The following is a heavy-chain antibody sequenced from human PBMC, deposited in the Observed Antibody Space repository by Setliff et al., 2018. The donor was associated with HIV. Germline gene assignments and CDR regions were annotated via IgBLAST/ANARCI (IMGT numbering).Heavy chain of an antibody. CDR2: IYYSGST. J-gene: IGHJ5*02. D-gene: IGHD3-22*01. CDR3: ARGLPSYYYESSGSLGWFDP. Sequence: PSETLSLTCSVSGGSINNGAYFWTWIRQRPGKGLEWIGYIYYSGSTYYNPSLKSRLTISVDTSKNQFSLKLKYVTAADTAVYYCARGLPSYYYESSGSLGWFDPWGQGTLVTVSS. CDR1: GGSINNGAYF. V-gene: IGHV4-31*03.